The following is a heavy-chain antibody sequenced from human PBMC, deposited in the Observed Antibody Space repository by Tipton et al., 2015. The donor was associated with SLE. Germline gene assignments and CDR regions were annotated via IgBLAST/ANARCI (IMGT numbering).Heavy chain of an antibody. CDR1: GGSISSSSYY. CDR3: ARGVSSSWYGDL. J-gene: IGHJ2*01. Sequence: TLSLTCTVSGGSISSSSYYWGWIRQPPGKGLEWIGSIYYSGSTNYNPSLKSRVTISIDTSKNQFSLKLSSVTAADTAVYYCARGVSSSWYGDLWGRGTLVTVSS. CDR2: IYYSGST. D-gene: IGHD6-13*01. V-gene: IGHV4-39*07.